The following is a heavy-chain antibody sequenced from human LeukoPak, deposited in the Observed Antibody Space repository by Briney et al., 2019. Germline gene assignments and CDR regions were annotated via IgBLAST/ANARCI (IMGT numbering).Heavy chain of an antibody. CDR2: INAGNGNT. CDR1: GYTFTGYY. Sequence: ASVKVSCKASGYTFTGYYMRWVRQAPGQGLEWMGWINAGNGNTQYSQKFQGRVTITRDTSASTAYMELSSLRSEDTAVYYCARGPGNAYPYYFDYWGQGTLVTVSS. J-gene: IGHJ4*02. D-gene: IGHD3-16*01. V-gene: IGHV1-3*01. CDR3: ARGPGNAYPYYFDY.